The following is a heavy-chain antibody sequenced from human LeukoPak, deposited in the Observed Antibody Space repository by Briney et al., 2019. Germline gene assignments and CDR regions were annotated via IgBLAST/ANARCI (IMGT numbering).Heavy chain of an antibody. V-gene: IGHV4-61*02. D-gene: IGHD2-2*01. CDR2: IYTSGGT. CDR1: GGSISSGSYY. Sequence: MSSETLSLTCTVSGGSISSGSYYWSWIRQPAGKGLEWIGRIYTSGGTNYNPSLKSRVTISVDTSKNQFSLKLSSVTAADTAVYYCARGAKPQRGVVVPAASYYYMDVWGKGTTVTVSS. CDR3: ARGAKPQRGVVVPAASYYYMDV. J-gene: IGHJ6*03.